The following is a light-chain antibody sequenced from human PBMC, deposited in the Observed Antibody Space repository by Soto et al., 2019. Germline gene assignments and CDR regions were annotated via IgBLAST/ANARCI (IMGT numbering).Light chain of an antibody. Sequence: DIQMTQSPSSVSASVGDRVTITCRASQGISSWLAWYQQKPGKAPKLLIYAASSLQRGGQSRFSGSGSGTDIAVAISSLQPEDFATDCCQQVNSFPLTFDGGTKGAIK. J-gene: IGKJ4*01. CDR1: QGISSW. CDR3: QQVNSFPLT. CDR2: AAS. V-gene: IGKV1-12*01.